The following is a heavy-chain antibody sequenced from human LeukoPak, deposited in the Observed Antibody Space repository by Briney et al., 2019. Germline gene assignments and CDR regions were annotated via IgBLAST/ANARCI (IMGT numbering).Heavy chain of an antibody. Sequence: GGSLRLSCAASEFTFSSYNMSWVRQAPGKGPEWLGNIKEDGSEKNYVDSVKGRFTMSRDNAKNSLYLQMNSLRAEDTAVYYCARGTTGYWGQGTLVTVSS. D-gene: IGHD1-1*01. CDR1: EFTFSSYN. CDR3: ARGTTGY. CDR2: IKEDGSEK. V-gene: IGHV3-7*01. J-gene: IGHJ4*02.